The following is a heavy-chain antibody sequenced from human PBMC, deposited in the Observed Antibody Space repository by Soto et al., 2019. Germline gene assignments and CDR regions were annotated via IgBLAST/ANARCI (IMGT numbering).Heavy chain of an antibody. J-gene: IGHJ6*03. D-gene: IGHD2-2*01. CDR1: GDSVSSNSAA. V-gene: IGHV6-1*01. CDR2: TYYRSKWYN. CDR3: ARDLVPAAINYYYYMDV. Sequence: QSQTLSLTCAISGDSVSSNSAAWNWIRQSPSRGLEWLGRTYYRSKWYNDYAVSVKSRITINPDTSKNQFSLQLNSVTPEDTAVYYCARDLVPAAINYYYYMDVWGKGTTVTVSS.